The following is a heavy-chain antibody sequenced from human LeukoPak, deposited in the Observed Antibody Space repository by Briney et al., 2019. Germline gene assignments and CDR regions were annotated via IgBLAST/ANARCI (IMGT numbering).Heavy chain of an antibody. CDR3: ARGLAARGWFDP. CDR1: GGSFSGYY. V-gene: IGHV4-34*01. D-gene: IGHD6-6*01. Sequence: SETLSLTCAVYGGSFSGYYWSWIRQPPGKGLEWIGEINHSGSTNYNPSLKSRVTISVDTSKNQFSLKLSSVTAADTAVYYCARGLAARGWFDPWGQGTRVTVSS. J-gene: IGHJ5*02. CDR2: INHSGST.